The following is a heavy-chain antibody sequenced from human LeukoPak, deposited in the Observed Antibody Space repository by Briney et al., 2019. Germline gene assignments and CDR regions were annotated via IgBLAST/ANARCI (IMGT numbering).Heavy chain of an antibody. V-gene: IGHV3-30*03. Sequence: QSGGSLRLSCAVSGFTFSSYSMNWVRQASGKGLEWVAVISYDGSNKYYADSVKGRFTISRDNSKNTLYLQMNSLRAEDTAVYYCARDPGALRYFDWLPRRAYYYYYMDVWGKGTTVTVSS. D-gene: IGHD3-9*01. CDR1: GFTFSSYS. CDR2: ISYDGSNK. CDR3: ARDPGALRYFDWLPRRAYYYYYMDV. J-gene: IGHJ6*03.